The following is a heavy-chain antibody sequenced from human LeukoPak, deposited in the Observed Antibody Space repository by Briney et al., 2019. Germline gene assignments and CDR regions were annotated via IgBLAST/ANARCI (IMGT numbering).Heavy chain of an antibody. D-gene: IGHD2-2*01. V-gene: IGHV3-21*01. Sequence: GGSLRLSCAASGFTFSSYSMNWVRQAPGKGLEWVSSISSSSSYIYYADSVKGRFTLSRDNAKNSLYLQMNSLRAEDTAVYYCARDRHCSSTSCPYYYYYMDVWGKGTTVTVSS. CDR2: ISSSSSYI. CDR1: GFTFSSYS. J-gene: IGHJ6*03. CDR3: ARDRHCSSTSCPYYYYYMDV.